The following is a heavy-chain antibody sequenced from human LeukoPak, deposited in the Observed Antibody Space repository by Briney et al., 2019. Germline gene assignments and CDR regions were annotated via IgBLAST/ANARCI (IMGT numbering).Heavy chain of an antibody. Sequence: SQTLSLTCTVSGGSISSGGYSWSWIRQHPGKGLEWIGYIYYSGSTYYNPSLKSRVTISVDTSKNHFSLKLSSVTAADTAVYYCARVPPAAYYGSTNYFGYCGQGTLVTVSS. CDR3: ARVPPAAYYGSTNYFGY. D-gene: IGHD3-10*01. V-gene: IGHV4-31*03. J-gene: IGHJ4*02. CDR1: GGSISSGGYS. CDR2: IYYSGST.